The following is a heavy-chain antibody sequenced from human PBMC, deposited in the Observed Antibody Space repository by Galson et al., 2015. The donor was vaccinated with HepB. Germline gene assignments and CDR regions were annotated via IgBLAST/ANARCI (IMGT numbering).Heavy chain of an antibody. D-gene: IGHD6-25*01. CDR2: ISTYNANT. J-gene: IGHJ6*03. CDR1: GYTFTNYD. V-gene: IGHV1-18*01. Sequence: SVKVSCKASGYTFTNYDITWVRQAPGQGLEWMGWISTYNANTNYAQKLQGRVTMTTDTSTSTAYMELRSLRSDDTAVYYCARGGGFVGWSGYRYYMGVWGKGTTATCSS. CDR3: ARGGGFVGWSGYRYYMGV.